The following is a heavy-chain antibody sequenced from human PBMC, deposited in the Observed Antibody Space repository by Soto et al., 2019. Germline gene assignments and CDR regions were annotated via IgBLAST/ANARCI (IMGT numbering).Heavy chain of an antibody. CDR1: GGSFSGYY. CDR2: INHSGST. J-gene: IGHJ4*02. CDR3: ASTVEFDFDY. V-gene: IGHV4-34*01. Sequence: ETLSLTCAVYGGSFSGYYWSWIRQPPGKGLEWIGEINHSGSTNYNPSLKSRVTISVDTSKNQFSLKLSSVTAADTAVYYCASTVEFDFDYWGQGTLVTVSS. D-gene: IGHD3-10*01.